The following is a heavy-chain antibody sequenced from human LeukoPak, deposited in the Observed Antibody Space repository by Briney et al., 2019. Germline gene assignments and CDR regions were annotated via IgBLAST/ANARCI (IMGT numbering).Heavy chain of an antibody. V-gene: IGHV1-69*13. D-gene: IGHD5-12*01. CDR3: VRAYSGYDFFDY. CDR2: IIPIFGTA. Sequence: SVKVSCKASGGTFSRYAISWVRQAPGQGLEWMGGIIPIFGTANYAQKFQGRVTITADESTSTAYMEVSSLRSEDTAVYYCVRAYSGYDFFDYWGQGILVTVSS. CDR1: GGTFSRYA. J-gene: IGHJ4*02.